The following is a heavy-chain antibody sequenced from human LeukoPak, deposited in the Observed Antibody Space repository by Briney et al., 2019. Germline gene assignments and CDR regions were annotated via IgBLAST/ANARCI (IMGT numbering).Heavy chain of an antibody. CDR3: ARDFVPPNSGYDLGYYYYYMDV. CDR1: GFTFSSYS. Sequence: GGSLRLSCAASGFTFSSYSMNWVREAPGKGLEGVSSISSSSSYIYYADSVKGRFPISRDNAKNSLYLQMNSLRAEDTAVYYCARDFVPPNSGYDLGYYYYYMDVWGKGTTVTVSS. V-gene: IGHV3-21*01. J-gene: IGHJ6*03. D-gene: IGHD5-12*01. CDR2: ISSSSSYI.